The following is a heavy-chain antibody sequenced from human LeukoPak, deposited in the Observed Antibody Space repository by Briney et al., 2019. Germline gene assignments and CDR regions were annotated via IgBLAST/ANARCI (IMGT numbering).Heavy chain of an antibody. CDR2: ISAYNGNT. J-gene: IGHJ5*02. CDR1: GYTFTSYG. CDR3: ARGSYWEPSYWFDP. D-gene: IGHD1-26*01. Sequence: GASVKVSCKASGYTFTSYGISWVRQAPGQGLEWMGWISAYNGNTNYAQRLQGRVTMTTDTSTSTAYMELRSLRSDDTAVYYCARGSYWEPSYWFDPWGQGTLVTVSS. V-gene: IGHV1-18*01.